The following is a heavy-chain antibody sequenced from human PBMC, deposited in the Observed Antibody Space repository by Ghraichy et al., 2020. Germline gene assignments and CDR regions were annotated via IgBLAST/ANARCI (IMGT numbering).Heavy chain of an antibody. V-gene: IGHV4-39*01. CDR2: IYYSGST. CDR3: GRRGYYYYYMDV. Sequence: SEPLSLTCTVSGGSISSSSYYWGWIRQPPGKGLEWIGSIYYSGSTYYNPSLKSRVTISVDTSKNQFSLKLSSVTAADTAVYYCGRRGYYYYYMDVWGKGTTVTVSS. CDR1: GGSISSSSYY. D-gene: IGHD3-10*01. J-gene: IGHJ6*03.